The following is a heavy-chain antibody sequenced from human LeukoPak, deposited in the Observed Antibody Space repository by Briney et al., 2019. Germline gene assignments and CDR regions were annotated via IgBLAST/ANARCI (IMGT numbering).Heavy chain of an antibody. V-gene: IGHV3-48*02. CDR1: GFTFSSYE. CDR3: ARSKWELPLGDY. J-gene: IGHJ4*02. Sequence: PGGSLRLSCAASGFTFSSYEMNWVRQAPGKGLEWLSYISSSSSTIYYADSVKGRFTISRDNAKNSLYLQVNSLRDEDTAVYYCARSKWELPLGDYWGQGTLVTVSS. CDR2: ISSSSSTI. D-gene: IGHD1-26*01.